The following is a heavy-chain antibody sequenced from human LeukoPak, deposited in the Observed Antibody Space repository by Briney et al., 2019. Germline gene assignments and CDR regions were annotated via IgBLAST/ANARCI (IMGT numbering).Heavy chain of an antibody. CDR1: EFTSSSYA. CDR2: ISGSGGST. CDR3: AKASGSSGWYEDY. Sequence: GGSLRLSCAASEFTSSSYAMSWVRQAPGKGLEWVSAISGSGGSTYYADSVKGRFTISRDNSKNTLYLQMNSLRAEDTAVYYCAKASGSSGWYEDYWGQGTLVTVSS. V-gene: IGHV3-23*01. D-gene: IGHD6-19*01. J-gene: IGHJ4*02.